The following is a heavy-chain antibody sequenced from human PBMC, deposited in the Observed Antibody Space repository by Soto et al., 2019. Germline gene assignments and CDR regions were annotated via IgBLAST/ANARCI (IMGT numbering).Heavy chain of an antibody. CDR2: IYYSGST. V-gene: IGHV4-59*01. D-gene: IGHD3-9*01. J-gene: IGHJ4*02. CDR3: ARATYYDIPSHFDY. CDR1: GGSISSYY. Sequence: SETLSLTYTVSGGSISSYYWSWIRQPPGKGLEWIGYIYYSGSTNYNPSLKSRATISVDTSKNQFSLKLSSVTAADTAVYYCARATYYDIPSHFDYWGQGTLVTVS.